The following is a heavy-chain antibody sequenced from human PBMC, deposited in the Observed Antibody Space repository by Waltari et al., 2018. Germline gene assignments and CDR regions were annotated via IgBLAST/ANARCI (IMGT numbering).Heavy chain of an antibody. Sequence: QVQLQESGPGLVKPSQTLSLTCTVSGGSISSGIYYWSWIRQPAGKGLEWIGRIYTSGSTNYNPSLKSRVTISVDTSKNQFSLKLSSVTAADTAVYYCARVSSSSSLYYYYYYGMDVWGQGTTVTVSS. CDR3: ARVSSSSSLYYYYYYGMDV. J-gene: IGHJ6*02. V-gene: IGHV4-61*02. CDR1: GGSISSGIYY. CDR2: IYTSGST. D-gene: IGHD6-6*01.